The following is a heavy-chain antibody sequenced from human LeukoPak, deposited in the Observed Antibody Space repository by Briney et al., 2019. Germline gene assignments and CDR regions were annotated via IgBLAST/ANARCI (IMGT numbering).Heavy chain of an antibody. V-gene: IGHV3-21*01. J-gene: IGHJ4*02. CDR2: ISSSSSYI. Sequence: PGGSLRLSCAASGFTFSSYSMNWVRQAPGKGLEWVSSISSSSSYIYYADSVKGRFTISRDNAKNSLYLQMNSLRAEDTAVYYCASPQDSSSWYYFDYWGQGTLVTVSS. D-gene: IGHD6-13*01. CDR3: ASPQDSSSWYYFDY. CDR1: GFTFSSYS.